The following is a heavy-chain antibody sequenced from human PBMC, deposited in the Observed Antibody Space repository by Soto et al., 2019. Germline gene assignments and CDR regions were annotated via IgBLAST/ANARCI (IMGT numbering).Heavy chain of an antibody. Sequence: SGKVSCKASGFTFTSSAVQWVRQARGQRLEWIGWIVVGSGNTNYAQKFQERVTITRDTSTSTVYMELSSLRSEDTAVYYCARDIWPIVVVVAATGDAFDIWGQGTMVTVSS. CDR2: IVVGSGNT. CDR1: GFTFTSSA. CDR3: ARDIWPIVVVVAATGDAFDI. J-gene: IGHJ3*02. D-gene: IGHD2-15*01. V-gene: IGHV1-58*01.